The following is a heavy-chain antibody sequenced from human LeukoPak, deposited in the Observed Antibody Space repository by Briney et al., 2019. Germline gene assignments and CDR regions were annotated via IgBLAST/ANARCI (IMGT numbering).Heavy chain of an antibody. D-gene: IGHD5-24*01. CDR2: IIPIFGTA. CDR1: GGTFSSYA. J-gene: IGHJ6*02. CDR3: ARDGYNTGTDGMDV. Sequence: GASVKVSCKASGGTFSSYAISWVRQAPGQGLEWMGGIIPIFGTAIYAQKFQGRVTITADESTSTAYMELSSLRSEDTAVYYCARDGYNTGTDGMDVWGQGTTVTVSS. V-gene: IGHV1-69*13.